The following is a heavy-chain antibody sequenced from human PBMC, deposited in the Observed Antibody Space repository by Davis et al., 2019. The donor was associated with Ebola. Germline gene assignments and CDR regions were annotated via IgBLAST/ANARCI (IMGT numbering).Heavy chain of an antibody. Sequence: PGGSLRLSCAASGFTFSSYGMHWVRQAPGKGLEWVAVISYDGSNKYYADSVRGRFTISRDNSKNTLYLQMNSLRAEDTAVYYCAKSLAVDFDSWGQGTLVTVSS. J-gene: IGHJ4*02. D-gene: IGHD3-3*02. CDR3: AKSLAVDFDS. V-gene: IGHV3-30*18. CDR2: ISYDGSNK. CDR1: GFTFSSYG.